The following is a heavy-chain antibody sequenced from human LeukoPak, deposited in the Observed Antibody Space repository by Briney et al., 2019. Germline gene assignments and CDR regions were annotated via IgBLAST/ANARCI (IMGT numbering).Heavy chain of an antibody. J-gene: IGHJ4*02. CDR2: ISGSGGST. D-gene: IGHD3-9*01. CDR3: AKDISVDYDILTGYYNAPFDY. Sequence: GGSLRLSCAASGFTFSSYAMGWVRQAPGKGLEWVSGISGSGGSTYYADSVKGRFTISRDNSKNTLYLQMNSLRAEDTAVYYCAKDISVDYDILTGYYNAPFDYWGQGTLVTVSS. CDR1: GFTFSSYA. V-gene: IGHV3-23*01.